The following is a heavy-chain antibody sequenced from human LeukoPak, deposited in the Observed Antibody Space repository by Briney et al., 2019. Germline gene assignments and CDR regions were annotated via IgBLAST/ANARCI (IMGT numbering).Heavy chain of an antibody. D-gene: IGHD3-3*01. CDR2: ISNTGST. Sequence: SETLSLTCNVSGGSIGSYYYSWIRQPPGKGLEWIGYISNTGSTNSSPSLKSRVTMSVDTSKNQFSLRLSSVTAADTAVYYCARHGGSGSFDYWGQGTLVTVSS. CDR3: ARHGGSGSFDY. CDR1: GGSIGSYY. J-gene: IGHJ4*02. V-gene: IGHV4-59*08.